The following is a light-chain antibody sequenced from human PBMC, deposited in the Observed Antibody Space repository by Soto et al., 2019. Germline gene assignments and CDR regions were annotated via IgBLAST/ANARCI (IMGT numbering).Light chain of an antibody. J-gene: IGKJ3*01. V-gene: IGKV1-5*03. CDR2: KAS. CDR3: QLYNTY. Sequence: DIQMTQSPSTLSASVGDRVTITCRASQSICTWLAWYQQKPGKAPNLLIYKASSLPSGVPSRFSGRGSGTEFTLTISSLQPDDFGIYYCQLYNTYFGHGTKVDVK. CDR1: QSICTW.